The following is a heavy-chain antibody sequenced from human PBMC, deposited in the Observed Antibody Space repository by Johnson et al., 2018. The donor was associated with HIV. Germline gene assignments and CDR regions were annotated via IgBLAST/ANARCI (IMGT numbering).Heavy chain of an antibody. Sequence: QVQLVESGGGVVQPGRSLRLSCAASGFTFSSYAMHWVRQAPGKGLQWVAAIWYDGNNKYSADSVKGRFPISRDNSKNTLYLQMNSRRAEDTAVYYCAREGKYLAGAEDAFDIWGQGTMVTVSS. D-gene: IGHD2/OR15-2a*01. J-gene: IGHJ3*02. V-gene: IGHV3-30*04. CDR2: IWYDGNNK. CDR1: GFTFSSYA. CDR3: AREGKYLAGAEDAFDI.